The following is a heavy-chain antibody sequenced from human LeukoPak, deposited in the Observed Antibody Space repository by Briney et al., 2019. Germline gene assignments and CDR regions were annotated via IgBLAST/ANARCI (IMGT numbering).Heavy chain of an antibody. D-gene: IGHD4-17*01. V-gene: IGHV4-59*12. J-gene: IGHJ2*01. CDR1: GGSISSYY. Sequence: SETLSLTCTVSGGSISSYYWSWIRQPPGKGLEWIGYTYYSGSTNYNPSLKSRVTMSVDTSKNQFSLKLSSVTAADTAVYYCARDRPHDYGDSHPYWYFDLWGRGTLVTVSS. CDR3: ARDRPHDYGDSHPYWYFDL. CDR2: TYYSGST.